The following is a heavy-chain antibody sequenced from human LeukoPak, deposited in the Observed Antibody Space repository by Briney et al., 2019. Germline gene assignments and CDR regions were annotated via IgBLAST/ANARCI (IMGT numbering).Heavy chain of an antibody. J-gene: IGHJ4*02. Sequence: GGSLRLSCATSGFSVRTNYMSWVRQAPGKGLEWVSVIYSSGSTYYPDSVKGRLTITRDDSQNTLDLQMNSLRAEDTAVYYCARITSKVSLGGGWYFDYCGQGTVVTVSS. V-gene: IGHV3-66*01. D-gene: IGHD6-19*01. CDR3: ARITSKVSLGGGWYFDY. CDR1: GFSVRTNY. CDR2: IYSSGST.